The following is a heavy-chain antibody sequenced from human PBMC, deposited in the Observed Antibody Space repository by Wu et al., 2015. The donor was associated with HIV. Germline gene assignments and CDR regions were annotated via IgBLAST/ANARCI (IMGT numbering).Heavy chain of an antibody. Sequence: QVQLQESGPGLVKPSETLSLTCTVSGYSISSGYYWGWIRQPPGKGLEWIGSIYHSGSTYYNPSLKSRVTISVDTSKNQFSLKLSSVTAADTAVYYCASPTPVSDIVGGFDYWGQGTLVTVSS. CDR2: IYHSGST. D-gene: IGHD1-26*01. CDR3: ASPTPVSDIVGGFDY. J-gene: IGHJ4*02. V-gene: IGHV4-38-2*02. CDR1: GYSISSGYY.